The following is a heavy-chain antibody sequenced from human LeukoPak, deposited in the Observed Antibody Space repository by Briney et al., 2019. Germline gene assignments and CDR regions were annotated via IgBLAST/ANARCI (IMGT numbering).Heavy chain of an antibody. J-gene: IGHJ4*02. V-gene: IGHV4-38-2*02. CDR2: IYHSGST. CDR3: ARRYCTNGVCYRIDC. Sequence: SETLSLTCTVSGYSISSGYYWGWIRQPPGKGLEWIGSIYHSGSTNYNPSLKSRVTISVDTSKNQFSLKLSSVTAADTAVYYCARRYCTNGVCYRIDCWGQGTLVTVSS. CDR1: GYSISSGYY. D-gene: IGHD2-8*01.